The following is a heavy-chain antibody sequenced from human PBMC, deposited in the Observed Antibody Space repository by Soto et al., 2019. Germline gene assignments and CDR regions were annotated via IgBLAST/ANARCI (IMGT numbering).Heavy chain of an antibody. CDR3: ARKYYYDSSGSIYYYYGMDV. CDR2: IIPIFGTA. J-gene: IGHJ6*02. Sequence: QVQLVQSGAEVKKPGSSVKVSCKASGGTFSSYAISWVRQAHGQGLEWMGGIIPIFGTANYAQKFQGRVTITADESTSTAYMELSSLRAEDTAVYYCARKYYYDSSGSIYYYYGMDVWGQGTTVTVSS. CDR1: GGTFSSYA. V-gene: IGHV1-69*12. D-gene: IGHD3-22*01.